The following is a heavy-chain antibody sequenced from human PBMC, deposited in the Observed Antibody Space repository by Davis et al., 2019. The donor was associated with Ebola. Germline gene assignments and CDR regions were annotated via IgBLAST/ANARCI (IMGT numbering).Heavy chain of an antibody. CDR1: GFIFSSYA. D-gene: IGHD3-22*01. V-gene: IGHV3-23*01. CDR3: AKGGYDSSGYYSVLDY. Sequence: GGSLRLSCAASGFIFSSYAMSWVRQAPGKGLEWVSSVSGSGDSRYYADSVRGRFTISRDNSKHTLYLDVTTLRAEDTAVYYCAKGGYDSSGYYSVLDYWGQGTLVTVSS. CDR2: VSGSGDSR. J-gene: IGHJ4*02.